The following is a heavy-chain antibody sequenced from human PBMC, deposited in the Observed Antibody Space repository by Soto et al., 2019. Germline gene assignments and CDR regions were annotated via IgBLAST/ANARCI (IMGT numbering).Heavy chain of an antibody. D-gene: IGHD6-19*01. CDR3: ARWSSRHKAYYYYGLVV. CDR2: ISDDGGNK. CDR1: GFTFSSYT. V-gene: IGHV3-30-3*01. Sequence: QVQLVESGGGVVQPGRSLGLSCAASGFTFSSYTIHWVRQAPGQGLEWVAVISDDGGNKYYADSVKGRFTISRDNSKVYLQVNSLRAEATAVYFCARWSSRHKAYYYYGLVVWCQGTKVSVSS. J-gene: IGHJ6*02.